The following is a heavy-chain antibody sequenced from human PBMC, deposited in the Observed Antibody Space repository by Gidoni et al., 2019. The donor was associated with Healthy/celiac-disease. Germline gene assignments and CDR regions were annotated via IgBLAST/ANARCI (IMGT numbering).Heavy chain of an antibody. CDR1: GGSFSGYY. V-gene: IGHV4-34*01. CDR2: INHSGST. J-gene: IGHJ5*02. D-gene: IGHD3-10*01. CDR3: ARGQRWFGPSGWYDP. Sequence: QVQLQQWGAGLLKPSETLSLTCAVYGGSFSGYYWSWIRQPPGKGLEWIGEINHSGSTNYNPSLKSRVTISVDTSKNQFSLKLSSVTAADTAVYYCARGQRWFGPSGWYDPWGQGTLVTVSS.